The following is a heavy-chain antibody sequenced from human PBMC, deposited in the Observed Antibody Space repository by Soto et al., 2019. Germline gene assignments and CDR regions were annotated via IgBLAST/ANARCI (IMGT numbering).Heavy chain of an antibody. D-gene: IGHD6-13*01. J-gene: IGHJ1*01. CDR2: IKHDGSEK. CDR3: ARNRIGSSWHREYFQH. V-gene: IGHV3-7*03. Sequence: PGGSLRLSCAPSGFTFSSYWMSWVRQAPGKRLEWVASIKHDGSEKYYVDSVEGRFTISRDNGKNSLYLQMSSLRAEDTAVYFCARNRIGSSWHREYFQHWGQGTLVTVSS. CDR1: GFTFSSYW.